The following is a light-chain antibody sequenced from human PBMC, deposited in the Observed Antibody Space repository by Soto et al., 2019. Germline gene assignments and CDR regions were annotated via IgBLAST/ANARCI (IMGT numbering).Light chain of an antibody. CDR1: QSISSW. V-gene: IGKV1-5*03. Sequence: DIQITQSPSILSASVAARVTLTCRASQSISSWLAWYRQKPGKAPDLMIDKASNVESGVPSSFSGSGSGTEFTLTISSLQPGDFATYYCQHYNAYPWTFGQGAKVDIK. CDR3: QHYNAYPWT. CDR2: KAS. J-gene: IGKJ1*01.